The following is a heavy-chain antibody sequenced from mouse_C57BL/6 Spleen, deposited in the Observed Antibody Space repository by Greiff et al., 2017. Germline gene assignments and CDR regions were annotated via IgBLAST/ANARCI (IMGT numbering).Heavy chain of an antibody. CDR1: GFTFSSYG. D-gene: IGHD2-1*01. V-gene: IGHV5-6*01. CDR3: ARDGVTIDY. Sequence: EVHLVESGGDLVKPGGSLKLSCAASGFTFSSYGMSWVRQTPDKRLEWVATISSGGSYTYYPDSVKGRFTISRDNAKNTLYLQMSSLKSEDTAMYYCARDGVTIDYWGQGTTLTVSS. CDR2: ISSGGSYT. J-gene: IGHJ2*01.